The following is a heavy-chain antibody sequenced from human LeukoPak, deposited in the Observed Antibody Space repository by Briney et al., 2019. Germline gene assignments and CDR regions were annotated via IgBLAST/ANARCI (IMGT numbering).Heavy chain of an antibody. J-gene: IGHJ4*02. D-gene: IGHD2-2*01. CDR1: GFTFSSYA. CDR2: ISGSGGST. Sequence: GGSLRLSCAASGFTFSSYAMSWVRQAPGKGLEWVSAISGSGGSTYYADSVKGRFTISRDNSKNTLYLQMNSLRAEDTAVYYCAKFRRDIVVVPAAPIRYRGQGTLVTVSS. V-gene: IGHV3-23*01. CDR3: AKFRRDIVVVPAAPIRY.